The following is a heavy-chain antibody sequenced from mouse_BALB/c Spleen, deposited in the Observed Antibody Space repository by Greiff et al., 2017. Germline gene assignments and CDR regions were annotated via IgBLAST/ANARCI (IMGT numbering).Heavy chain of an antibody. CDR3: ARQGYYYGTSYWYFDV. D-gene: IGHD1-1*01. CDR2: INPYNDGT. Sequence: VQLKESGPELVKPGASVKMSCKASGYTFTSYVMHWVKQKPGQGLEWIGYINPYNDGTKYNEKFKGKATLTSDKSSSTAYMELSSLTSEDSAVYYCARQGYYYGTSYWYFDVWGAGTTVTVSS. V-gene: IGHV1-14*01. J-gene: IGHJ1*01. CDR1: GYTFTSYV.